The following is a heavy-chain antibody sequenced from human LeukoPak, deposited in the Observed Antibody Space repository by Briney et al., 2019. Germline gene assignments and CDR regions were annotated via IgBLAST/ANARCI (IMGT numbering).Heavy chain of an antibody. CDR3: ARVSNSDGEGSRYRWFDL. V-gene: IGHV3-7*01. CDR1: GFTFSSYW. J-gene: IGHJ5*02. CDR2: IKQDGSEK. D-gene: IGHD2-8*02. Sequence: GGSLRLSCAASGFTFSSYWMTWVRQAPGKGLKWVVTIKQDGSEKQYVDSVKGRFTISRGNAKNSLDLQINGLRAEDTAVYYCARVSNSDGEGSRYRWFDLWGQGTLVTVSS.